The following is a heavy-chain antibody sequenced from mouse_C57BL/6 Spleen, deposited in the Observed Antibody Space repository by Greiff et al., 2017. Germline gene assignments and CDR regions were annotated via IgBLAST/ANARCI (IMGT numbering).Heavy chain of an antibody. J-gene: IGHJ1*03. V-gene: IGHV5-4*01. CDR3: EREGGVFITTVVASRYIDV. CDR2: ISDGGSYT. Sequence: DVMLVESGGGLVKPGGSLKLSCAASGFTFSSYAMSWVRQTPEKRLEWVATISDGGSYTYYPDNVKGRFTISRDNAKNNLYLQMSHLKSEDTAMYYCEREGGVFITTVVASRYIDVWGTGTAVTVSS. D-gene: IGHD1-1*01. CDR1: GFTFSSYA.